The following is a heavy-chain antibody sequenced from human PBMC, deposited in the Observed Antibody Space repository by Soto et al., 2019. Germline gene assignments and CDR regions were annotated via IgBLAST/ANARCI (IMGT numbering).Heavy chain of an antibody. Sequence: WGSLRLSCAASGFTFINAWISWVRQAPVKWREWVVRIKSKTDGGTTDYAAPVKGRLTISRDDSKNTLYLQMNSLKTEDTAVYYCMSRGYWGQGTLVTVSS. CDR2: IKSKTDGGTT. J-gene: IGHJ4*02. CDR3: MSRGY. CDR1: GFTFINAW. V-gene: IGHV3-15*01.